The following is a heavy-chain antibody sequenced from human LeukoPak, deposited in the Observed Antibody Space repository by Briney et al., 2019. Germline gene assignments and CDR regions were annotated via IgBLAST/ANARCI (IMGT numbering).Heavy chain of an antibody. D-gene: IGHD3-10*01. V-gene: IGHV3-23*01. J-gene: IGHJ4*02. Sequence: GGSLRLSCAASGFTFSSYAMSWVRQAPGKGLEWVSAISGSGGRTNYADSVKGRFTISRDNPKNTLYLQMNSLRAEDTAVYFCAKRGVVIRVIDSWGQGALVTVSS. CDR2: ISGSGGRT. CDR1: GFTFSSYA. CDR3: AKRGVVIRVIDS.